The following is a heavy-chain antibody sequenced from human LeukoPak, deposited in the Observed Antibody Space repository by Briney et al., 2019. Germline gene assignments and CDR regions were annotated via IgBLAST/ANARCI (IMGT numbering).Heavy chain of an antibody. V-gene: IGHV4-34*01. CDR2: INHSGST. CDR1: GGSFSGYY. CDR3: ARVPMVRGVRSDY. Sequence: NPSETPSLTCAVYGGSFSGYYWSWIRQPPGKGLEWIGEINHSGSTNHNPSLKSRVTISVDTSKNQFSLKLSSVTAADTAVYHCARVPMVRGVRSDYWGQGTLVTVSS. D-gene: IGHD3-10*01. J-gene: IGHJ4*02.